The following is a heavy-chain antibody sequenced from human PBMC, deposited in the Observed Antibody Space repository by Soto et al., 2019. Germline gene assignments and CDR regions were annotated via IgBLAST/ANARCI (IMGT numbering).Heavy chain of an antibody. J-gene: IGHJ5*02. CDR2: ISSSSSYT. Sequence: PGGSLRLSCAASGFTFSDYYMSWIRQAPGKGLEWVSYISSSSSYTNYADSVKGRFTISRDNAKNSLYLQMNSLRAEDTAVYYCARDHSSGWYNWFDPWGQGTLVTVSS. D-gene: IGHD6-19*01. CDR3: ARDHSSGWYNWFDP. CDR1: GFTFSDYY. V-gene: IGHV3-11*05.